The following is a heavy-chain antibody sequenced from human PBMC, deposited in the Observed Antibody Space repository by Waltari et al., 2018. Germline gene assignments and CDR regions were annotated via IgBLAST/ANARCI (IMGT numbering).Heavy chain of an antibody. CDR3: AKIIVGAAPFFDY. Sequence: EVQLLESGGGLVQTGGSLRLSCAASGFTVSSYAMRWVRLVPGKGLEWVSASSCRGGSTYYADSVKGRFTISRDNSKNTLYLQMNSLRAEDTAVYYCAKIIVGAAPFFDYWGQGTLVTVSS. D-gene: IGHD1-26*01. V-gene: IGHV3-23*01. CDR2: SSCRGGST. CDR1: GFTVSSYA. J-gene: IGHJ4*02.